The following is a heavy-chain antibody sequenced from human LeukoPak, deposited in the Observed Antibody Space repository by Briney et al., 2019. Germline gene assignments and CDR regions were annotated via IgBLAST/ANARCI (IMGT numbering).Heavy chain of an antibody. CDR1: GFTSSSYG. CDR3: ARREFGYCSSTSCYSAAFDI. CDR2: IWYDGSNK. Sequence: HPGRSLRLSCAASGFTSSSYGMHWVRQAPGKGLEWVAVIWYDGSNKYYADSVKGRFTISRDNSKNTLYLQMNSLRAEDTAVYYCARREFGYCSSTSCYSAAFDIWGQGTMVTVSS. V-gene: IGHV3-33*01. D-gene: IGHD2-2*03. J-gene: IGHJ3*02.